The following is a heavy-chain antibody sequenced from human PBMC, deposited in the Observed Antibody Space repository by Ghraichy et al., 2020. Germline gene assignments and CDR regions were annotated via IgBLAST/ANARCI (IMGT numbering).Heavy chain of an antibody. V-gene: IGHV3-23*01. CDR3: VKIGVIGLWYFVL. CDR1: GFSFSTTG. D-gene: IGHD2-21*01. Sequence: GGSLRLSCAASGFSFSTTGMSWVRQAPGRGPEWVSSISSSGGETYYGDSVKGRFTVSRDNSKNTLYLQMNSLTVEDTAVFYCVKIGVIGLWYFVLWGRGTLVRVSS. CDR2: ISSSGGET. J-gene: IGHJ2*01.